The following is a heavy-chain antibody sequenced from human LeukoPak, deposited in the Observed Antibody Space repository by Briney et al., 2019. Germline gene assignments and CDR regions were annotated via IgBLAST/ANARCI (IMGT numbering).Heavy chain of an antibody. CDR1: GYTFTSYG. CDR3: ARAAYYYDSSGYLTDY. Sequence: SSVKVSCKASGYTFTSYGISWVRQAPGQGLEWMGWISAYNGNTNYAQKLQGRVTMTTDTSTSTAYMELRSLRSDDTAVYYCARAAYYYDSSGYLTDYWGQGTLVTVSS. V-gene: IGHV1-18*01. J-gene: IGHJ4*02. D-gene: IGHD3-22*01. CDR2: ISAYNGNT.